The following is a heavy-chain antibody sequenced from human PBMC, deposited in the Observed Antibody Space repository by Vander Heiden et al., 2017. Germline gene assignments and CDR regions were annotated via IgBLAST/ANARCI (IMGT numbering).Heavy chain of an antibody. CDR2: IKSKTDGGTT. CDR1: GFTFSNAW. D-gene: IGHD1-26*01. J-gene: IGHJ4*02. CDR3: TTDRRVGAIDY. Sequence: EVQLVESGGGLVKPGGSLRLSCAASGFTFSNAWMSWVRQGPGKGLEWVGRIKSKTDGGTTDDAAPVKGRFTISRDDSKNTLYMQMNRMKTEDTAVYYGTTDRRVGAIDYWGQGTLVTVSS. V-gene: IGHV3-15*01.